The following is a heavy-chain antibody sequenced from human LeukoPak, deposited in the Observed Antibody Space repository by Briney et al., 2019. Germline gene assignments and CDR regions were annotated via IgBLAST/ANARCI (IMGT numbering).Heavy chain of an antibody. D-gene: IGHD6-6*01. CDR2: IHYSGTT. J-gene: IGHJ4*02. Sequence: PSETLSLTCTVSGGSVSAYYWSWIRQPPGKGLEWIGYIHYSGTTNYYPSLKSRVTIALDTSKNQFSLKLNSVTAADTAVYYCARFGTSSSRFFDQWGQGTLVTVSS. V-gene: IGHV4-59*02. CDR1: GGSVSAYY. CDR3: ARFGTSSSRFFDQ.